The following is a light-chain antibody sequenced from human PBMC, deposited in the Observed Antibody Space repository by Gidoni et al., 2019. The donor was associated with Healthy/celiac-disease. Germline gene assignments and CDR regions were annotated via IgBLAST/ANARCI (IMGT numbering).Light chain of an antibody. CDR3: HQSYTTPLT. CDR2: AAS. CDR1: QSISSY. V-gene: IGKV1-39*01. J-gene: IGKJ4*01. Sequence: DIQMTQSPSSLSASVGDRVTITCRASQSISSYLNWYQQKPGKAPKLRIYAASSLHSGVPSRFRVAVSVTDFSLSLCGLRPQNFSPYSCHQSYTTPLTFGGGTKVEIK.